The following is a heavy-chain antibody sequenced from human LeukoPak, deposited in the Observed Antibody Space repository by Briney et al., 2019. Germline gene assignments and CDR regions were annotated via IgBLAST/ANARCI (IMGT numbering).Heavy chain of an antibody. CDR3: VEEKEVAGTVEAHWIDS. J-gene: IGHJ5*01. CDR2: IWHDGSNK. CDR1: GFTFSSYG. D-gene: IGHD6-19*01. V-gene: IGHV3-33*03. Sequence: GGSLRLSCAASGFTFSSYGMHWVRQAPGKGLEWVAVIWHDGSNKYYGDSVKGRYTICRENSKNTLYLEMNSLRAEDTAVYYCVEEKEVAGTVEAHWIDSWGQGTLVIVSS.